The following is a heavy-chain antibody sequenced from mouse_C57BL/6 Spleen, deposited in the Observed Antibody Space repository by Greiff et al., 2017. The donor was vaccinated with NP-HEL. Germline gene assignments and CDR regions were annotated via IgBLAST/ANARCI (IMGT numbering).Heavy chain of an antibody. CDR2: ISDGGSYT. CDR3: ARDRELGEGDY. CDR1: GFTFSSYA. V-gene: IGHV5-4*01. Sequence: DVQLVESGGGLVKPGGSLKLSCAASGFTFSSYAMSWVRQTPEKRLEWVATISDGGSYTYYPDNVKGRFTISRDNAKNNLYLQMSHLKSEDTAMYYCARDRELGEGDYWGQGTTLTVSS. D-gene: IGHD4-1*01. J-gene: IGHJ2*01.